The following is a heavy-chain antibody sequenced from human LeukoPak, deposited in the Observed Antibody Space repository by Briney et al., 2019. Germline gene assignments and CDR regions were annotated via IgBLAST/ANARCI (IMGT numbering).Heavy chain of an antibody. D-gene: IGHD4-23*01. CDR2: ISSSSSYI. J-gene: IGHJ3*02. V-gene: IGHV3-21*01. CDR3: ARERWLGSSRAFDI. Sequence: PGGSLRLSCAASGFTFSSYSMNWVRQAPGKGLEWVSSISSSSSYIYYADSVKGRFTISRDNAKNSLYLQMNSLRAEDTAVYYCARERWLGSSRAFDIWGQGTMVTVSS. CDR1: GFTFSSYS.